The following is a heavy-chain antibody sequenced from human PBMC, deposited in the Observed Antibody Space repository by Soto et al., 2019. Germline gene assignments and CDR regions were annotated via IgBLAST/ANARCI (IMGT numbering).Heavy chain of an antibody. Sequence: PGGSLSLSCAASGFTFSSYSMNWVRQAPGKGLERVSYTSSSSSTKYSADSVKGRFTISRDNAKNSLYLQMNSLRAEDTAVYFCARVSGYSYGYRPRYYHYRMDVRGQRTT. CDR2: TSSSSSTK. V-gene: IGHV3-48*01. CDR1: GFTFSSYS. D-gene: IGHD5-18*01. CDR3: ARVSGYSYGYRPRYYHYRMDV. J-gene: IGHJ6*02.